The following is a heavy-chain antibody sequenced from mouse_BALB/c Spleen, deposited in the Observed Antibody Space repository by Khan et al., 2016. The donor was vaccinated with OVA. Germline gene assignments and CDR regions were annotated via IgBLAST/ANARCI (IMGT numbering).Heavy chain of an antibody. Sequence: EVELVESGGGLVRPGGSLKLSCAASGFSFTSYTMSWVRQTPEKRLEWVATISSGSTYTYYPDSVKGRFTITRDNAKNTLYLQMSSLKSEDTAMYYCTRYGNYAHLYFYVWFAWTTVTVSS. J-gene: IGHJ1*01. D-gene: IGHD2-10*02. CDR2: ISSGSTYT. V-gene: IGHV5-6-4*01. CDR1: GFSFTSYT. CDR3: TRYGNYAHLYFYV.